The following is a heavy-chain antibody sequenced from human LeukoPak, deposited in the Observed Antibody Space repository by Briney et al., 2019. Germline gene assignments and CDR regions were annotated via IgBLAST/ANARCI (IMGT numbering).Heavy chain of an antibody. CDR2: IKQDGSEK. CDR3: ARHPPAPLYGSGSFDY. J-gene: IGHJ4*02. CDR1: GFTFSSYW. D-gene: IGHD3-10*01. V-gene: IGHV3-7*01. Sequence: PGGSLRLSCAASGFTFSSYWMSWVRQAPGKGLEWVANIKQDGSEKYYVDSVKGRFTISRDNAKNSLYLQMNSLRAEDTAVYYCARHPPAPLYGSGSFDYWGRGTLVTVSS.